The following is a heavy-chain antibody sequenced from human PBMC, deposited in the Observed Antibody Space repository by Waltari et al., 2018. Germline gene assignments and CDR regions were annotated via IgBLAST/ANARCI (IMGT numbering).Heavy chain of an antibody. D-gene: IGHD1-26*01. Sequence: QVQLQESGPGLVKPSETLSLTCAVSGYSISSGYYWGWIRQPPGKGLEWIGSIYHSGSTYYNPSLKSRVTISVDTSKNQFALKLSSVTAADTAVYYCATGRAADAFDIWGQGTMVTVSS. CDR2: IYHSGST. V-gene: IGHV4-38-2*01. J-gene: IGHJ3*02. CDR3: ATGRAADAFDI. CDR1: GYSISSGYY.